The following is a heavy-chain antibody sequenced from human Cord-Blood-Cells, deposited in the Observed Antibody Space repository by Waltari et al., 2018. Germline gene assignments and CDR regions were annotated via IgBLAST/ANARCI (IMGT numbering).Heavy chain of an antibody. Sequence: YYWGWIRQPPGKGLEWIGSIYYSGSTYYNPSLKSRVTISVDTSKNQFSLKLSSVTAADTAVYYCARHPNDMGSGSYYNWYFDLWGRGTPVTVSS. V-gene: IGHV4-39*01. CDR2: IYYSGST. CDR3: ARHPNDMGSGSYYNWYFDL. CDR1: YY. D-gene: IGHD3-10*01. J-gene: IGHJ2*01.